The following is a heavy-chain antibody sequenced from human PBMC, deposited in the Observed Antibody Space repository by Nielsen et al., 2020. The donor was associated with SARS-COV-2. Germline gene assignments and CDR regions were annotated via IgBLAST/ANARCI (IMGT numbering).Heavy chain of an antibody. Sequence: ASVKVSCKASGYTFTSYGISWVRQAPGQGLEWMGWISAYNGNTNYAQKLQGRVTMTTDTSTSTAYMELRSLRSDDTAVYYCARTSSIVGAATLRYWGQGTLVTVSS. V-gene: IGHV1-18*01. CDR1: GYTFTSYG. CDR2: ISAYNGNT. J-gene: IGHJ4*02. D-gene: IGHD1-26*01. CDR3: ARTSSIVGAATLRY.